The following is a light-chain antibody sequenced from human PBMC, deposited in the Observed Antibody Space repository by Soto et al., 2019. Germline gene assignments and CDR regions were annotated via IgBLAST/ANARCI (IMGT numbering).Light chain of an antibody. J-gene: IGKJ1*01. CDR2: DAS. V-gene: IGKV1-39*01. CDR1: QRISTY. CDR3: QQTYTPPRT. Sequence: DILMTQSPSSLSASVGDRVTITCRASQRISTYLNWYQQKPGKAPNLLIWDASTLQSGVPSRFSDSGSGTDFTLTISSLQVEDSATYYCQQTYTPPRTFRQGTKVDIK.